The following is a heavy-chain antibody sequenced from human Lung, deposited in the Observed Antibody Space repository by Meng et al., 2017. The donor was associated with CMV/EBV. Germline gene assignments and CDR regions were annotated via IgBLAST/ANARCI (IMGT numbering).Heavy chain of an antibody. CDR2: LYPGDSET. CDR1: GFTFTAYW. Sequence: GESLKISCRGSGFTFTAYWIAWVRQMRWKGREWVGTLYPGDSETRYNPSFQGQVTISADKSLSTAYLQCNSLKASDTAMYYCARHRALTRSWFSKCEVWGQGAXVTVSS. CDR3: ARHRALTRSWFSKCEV. V-gene: IGHV5-51*01. D-gene: IGHD2-2*01. J-gene: IGHJ4*02.